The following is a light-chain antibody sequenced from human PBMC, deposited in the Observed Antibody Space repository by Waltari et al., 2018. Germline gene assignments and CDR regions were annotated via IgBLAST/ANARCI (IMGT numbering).Light chain of an antibody. V-gene: IGKV3-20*01. CDR1: QSISKY. CDR3: QKYEALPAT. Sequence: EIVLTQSQGPLSLSPGERATLSCRASQSISKYLVGYQQKPGHAPRILIYEASIRATGIPDRFSGGGSGTDFSLIISRLEPEDFAVYYCQKYEALPATFGQGTKVEIK. J-gene: IGKJ1*01. CDR2: EAS.